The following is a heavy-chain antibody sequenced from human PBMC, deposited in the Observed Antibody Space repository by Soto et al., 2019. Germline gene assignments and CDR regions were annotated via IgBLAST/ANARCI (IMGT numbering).Heavy chain of an antibody. CDR3: VTDLVGAAGPYVVAW. V-gene: IGHV1-69*12. J-gene: IGHJ4*02. CDR2: VIPLFGPP. D-gene: IGHD6-13*01. CDR1: GGTFSSFA. Sequence: VQVVQSGAEVKKPGSSVKVSCKASGGTFSSFAFTWVRQAPGQGLEWMGGVIPLFGPPPSSQSFQRRVTITAVASTGTVYTELSSLTSDVRARCFSVTDLVGAAGPYVVAWWCQGTLVTVSS.